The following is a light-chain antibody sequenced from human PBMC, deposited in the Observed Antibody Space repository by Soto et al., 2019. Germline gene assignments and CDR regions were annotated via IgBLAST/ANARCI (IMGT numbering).Light chain of an antibody. CDR3: CSYTSSATRL. V-gene: IGLV2-14*01. Sequence: QSVLTQPASVSGSPGQSITISCTGTSSDVGGYNYVSWYQQHPGKAPKVVIYEVSNRPSGISHRFSGSKSGNTASLTISGLQAEDEADYHCCSYTSSATRLFGGGTQLTVL. CDR2: EVS. CDR1: SSDVGGYNY. J-gene: IGLJ7*01.